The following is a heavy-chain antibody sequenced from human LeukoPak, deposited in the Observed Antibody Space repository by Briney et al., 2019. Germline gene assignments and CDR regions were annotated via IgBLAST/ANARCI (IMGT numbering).Heavy chain of an antibody. CDR2: ISSSSSYI. V-gene: IGHV3-21*01. CDR1: GFTFSSYS. CDR3: ARARFGVVSTWHFDY. D-gene: IGHD3-3*01. J-gene: IGHJ4*02. Sequence: GGSLRLSCAASGFTFSSYSMNWVRQAPGKGLEWVSSISSSSSYIYYADSVKGRFTISRDNAKNSLYLQMNSLRAEDTAVYYCARARFGVVSTWHFDYWGQGTLVTVSS.